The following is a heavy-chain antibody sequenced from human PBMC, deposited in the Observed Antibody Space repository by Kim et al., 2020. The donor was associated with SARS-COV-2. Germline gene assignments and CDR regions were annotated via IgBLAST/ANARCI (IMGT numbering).Heavy chain of an antibody. D-gene: IGHD2-15*01. CDR1: GGSISSSSYY. Sequence: SETLSLTCTVSGGSISSSSYYWGWIRQPPGKGLEWIGSIYYSGSTYYNPSLKSRVTISVDTSKNQFSLKLSSVTAADTAVYYCARLILPPYCSGGSCYYFDYWGQGTLVTVSS. V-gene: IGHV4-39*01. J-gene: IGHJ4*02. CDR3: ARLILPPYCSGGSCYYFDY. CDR2: IYYSGST.